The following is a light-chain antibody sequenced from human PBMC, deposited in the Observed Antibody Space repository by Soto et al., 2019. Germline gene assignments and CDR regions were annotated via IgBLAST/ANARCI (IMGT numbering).Light chain of an antibody. CDR2: GAS. CDR1: QSVSSN. Sequence: EIVMTQSPATLSVSPGERATLSCRASQSVSSNLAWYQQKPGQAPRLLIYGASSRATGIPVRFSGSGSGTEFTLTISSLQSEDFAVYYCQQYGSLITFGQGTRLEIK. CDR3: QQYGSLIT. V-gene: IGKV3-15*01. J-gene: IGKJ5*01.